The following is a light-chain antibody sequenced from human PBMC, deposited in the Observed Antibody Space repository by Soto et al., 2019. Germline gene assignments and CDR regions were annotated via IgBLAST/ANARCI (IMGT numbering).Light chain of an antibody. J-gene: IGKJ4*01. Sequence: ETVMTQSPATLSVSPGERATLSCGASQSVSTNLAWYQQKPGQVPRLLIYGASTRASDIPARFSGSGSVTEFTLTISSLQSEDFAVYYCQQYNEWPLTFGGGTKVEIE. CDR1: QSVSTN. CDR2: GAS. CDR3: QQYNEWPLT. V-gene: IGKV3-15*01.